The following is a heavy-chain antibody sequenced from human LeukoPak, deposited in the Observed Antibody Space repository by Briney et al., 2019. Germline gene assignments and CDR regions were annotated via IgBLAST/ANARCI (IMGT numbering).Heavy chain of an antibody. CDR1: GGSISSYY. CDR3: ARGRARDSSGYPNY. Sequence: SETLSLTCTVSGGSISSYYWSWIRQPPGKGLEWIGYIYYSGSTNYNPSLKSRVTISVDTSKNQFSLKLSSVTAADTAVYYCARGRARDSSGYPNYWGQGTLVTVSS. V-gene: IGHV4-59*01. J-gene: IGHJ4*02. D-gene: IGHD3-22*01. CDR2: IYYSGST.